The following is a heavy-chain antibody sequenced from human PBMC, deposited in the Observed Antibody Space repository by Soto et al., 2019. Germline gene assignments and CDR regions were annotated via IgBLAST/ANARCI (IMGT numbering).Heavy chain of an antibody. D-gene: IGHD2-15*01. CDR2: IYYSGST. V-gene: IGHV4-30-4*01. CDR1: GGSISSGDYY. Sequence: SETLSLTCTVSGGSISSGDYYWSWIRQPPGKGLEWIGYIYYSGSTYYNPSLKSRVTISVDTSKNQFSLKLSSVTAADTAVYYCARGEGIGGYYYYGMDVWGQGTTVT. J-gene: IGHJ6*02. CDR3: ARGEGIGGYYYYGMDV.